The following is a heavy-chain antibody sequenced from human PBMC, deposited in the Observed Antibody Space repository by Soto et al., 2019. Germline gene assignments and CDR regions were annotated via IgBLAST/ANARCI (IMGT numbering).Heavy chain of an antibody. Sequence: QVQLQESGPGLVKPSETLSLTCTVSGGSISSYYWSWIRQPPGRGLEWSGYIFFSGNTDYNPSLKSRVTISLDTSKNQFSLRLSSVTAADTAVYYCARDRSYSTSRYDAFDIWGQGTMVTVSS. CDR1: GGSISSYY. CDR2: IFFSGNT. J-gene: IGHJ3*02. D-gene: IGHD6-6*01. CDR3: ARDRSYSTSRYDAFDI. V-gene: IGHV4-59*01.